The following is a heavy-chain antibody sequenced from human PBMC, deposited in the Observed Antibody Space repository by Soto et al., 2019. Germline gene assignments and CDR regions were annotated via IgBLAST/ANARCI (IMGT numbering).Heavy chain of an antibody. D-gene: IGHD3-16*02. CDR1: GFTFSSYS. V-gene: IGHV3-21*01. CDR2: ISSSSSYI. CDR3: ARVAMITFGGVIALGAFDI. J-gene: IGHJ3*02. Sequence: EVQLVESGGGLVKPGGSLRLSCAASGFTFSSYSMNWVRQAPGKGLEWVSSISSSSSYIYYADSVKGRFTISRDNAKNSLYRQMNSLRAEDTAVYYCARVAMITFGGVIALGAFDIWGQGTMVTVSS.